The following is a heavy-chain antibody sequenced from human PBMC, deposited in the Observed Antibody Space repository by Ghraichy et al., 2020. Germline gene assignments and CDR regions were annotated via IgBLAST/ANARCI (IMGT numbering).Heavy chain of an antibody. CDR3: ARDGSGSYYKFLPLDY. CDR1: GYTFTGYY. D-gene: IGHD3-10*01. J-gene: IGHJ4*02. CDR2: INPNSGGT. V-gene: IGHV1-2*02. Sequence: ASVKVSCKASGYTFTGYYMHWVRQAPGQGLEWMGWINPNSGGTNYAQKFQGRVTMTRDTSISTAYMELSRLRSDDTAVYYCARDGSGSYYKFLPLDYWGQGTLVTVSS.